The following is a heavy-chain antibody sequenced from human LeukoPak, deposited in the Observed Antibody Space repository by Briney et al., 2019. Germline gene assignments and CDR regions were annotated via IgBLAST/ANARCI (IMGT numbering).Heavy chain of an antibody. V-gene: IGHV3-23*01. CDR3: AKGGYGDHYYYYYYMDV. CDR2: ITGSGITT. Sequence: GGSLRLSCAASGFPFSNYGMNWVRQAPGKGLEWVSGITGSGITTYYGDSVKGRFTISRDNSKNTLYLQMNSLRVEDTAVYYCAKGGYGDHYYYYYYMDVWGKGTTVTISS. CDR1: GFPFSNYG. J-gene: IGHJ6*03. D-gene: IGHD4-17*01.